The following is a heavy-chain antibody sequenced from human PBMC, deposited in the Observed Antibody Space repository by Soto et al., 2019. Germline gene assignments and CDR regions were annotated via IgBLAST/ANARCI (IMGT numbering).Heavy chain of an antibody. CDR2: IKQDGSEK. Sequence: EVQLVESGGGLVQPGGSLKLSCAASGFTFSSYYMSWVRQPPGKGLEWVANIKQDGSEKYYVDSVKGRFTISRDNPKNSLSMQITSLRVEDTAVYYCARDGYSAGFDIWGQGTMVTVSS. CDR3: ARDGYSAGFDI. D-gene: IGHD5-18*01. CDR1: GFTFSSYY. V-gene: IGHV3-7*01. J-gene: IGHJ3*02.